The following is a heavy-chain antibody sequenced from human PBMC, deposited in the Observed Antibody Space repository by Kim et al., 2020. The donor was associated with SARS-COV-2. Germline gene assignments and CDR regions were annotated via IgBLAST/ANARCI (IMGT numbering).Heavy chain of an antibody. J-gene: IGHJ4*02. CDR3: ARGRGYCSGGSCHFDY. D-gene: IGHD2-15*01. V-gene: IGHV4-59*13. CDR2: IYYSGST. Sequence: SETLSLTCTVSGGSISSYYWSWIRQPPGKGLEWIGYIYYSGSTNYNPSLKSRVTISVDTSKNQFSLKLSSVTAADTAVYYCARGRGYCSGGSCHFDYWGQGTLVTVSS. CDR1: GGSISSYY.